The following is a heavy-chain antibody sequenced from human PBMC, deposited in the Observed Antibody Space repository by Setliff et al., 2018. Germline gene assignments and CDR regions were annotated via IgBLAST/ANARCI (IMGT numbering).Heavy chain of an antibody. CDR1: GFDFKTHW. V-gene: IGHV3-9*01. J-gene: IGHJ6*02. CDR3: ARETLNYNFWSGYYRYYYYGMDV. Sequence: PGGSLRLSCAASGFDFKTHWMDWARQAPGKGLEWVSGISWKSGNIVYADSVKGRFTISRDNAKNSLYLQMNSLRAEDTAVYYCARETLNYNFWSGYYRYYYYGMDVWGQGTTVTVSS. CDR2: ISWKSGNI. D-gene: IGHD3-3*01.